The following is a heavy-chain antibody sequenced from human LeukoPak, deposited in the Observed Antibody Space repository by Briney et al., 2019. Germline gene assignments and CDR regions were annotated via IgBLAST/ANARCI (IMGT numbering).Heavy chain of an antibody. D-gene: IGHD3-3*01. V-gene: IGHV3-74*01. Sequence: GGSLRLSCAASGFTFSYFWMHWVRRAPGKGLEWVSRINDYGSETVYADSVKGRFTIYRDNAKNTLYLQMNSLRVEDTAVYYCVRDRDTTRFYARYGMDVWGQGTTVTVSS. CDR3: VRDRDTTRFYARYGMDV. CDR2: INDYGSET. J-gene: IGHJ6*02. CDR1: GFTFSYFW.